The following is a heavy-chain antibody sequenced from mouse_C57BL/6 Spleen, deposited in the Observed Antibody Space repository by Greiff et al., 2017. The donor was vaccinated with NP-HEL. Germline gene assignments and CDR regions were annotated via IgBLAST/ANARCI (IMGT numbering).Heavy chain of an antibody. CDR3: ARVSSGYYGY. Sequence: QVQLKQPGAELVKPGASVKLSCKASGYTFTSYWMQWVKQRPGQGLEWIGEIDPSDSYTNYNQKFKGKATLTVDTSSSTAYMQLSSLTSEDSAVYYCARVSSGYYGYWGQGTTLTVSS. V-gene: IGHV1-50*01. CDR2: IDPSDSYT. J-gene: IGHJ2*01. D-gene: IGHD3-2*02. CDR1: GYTFTSYW.